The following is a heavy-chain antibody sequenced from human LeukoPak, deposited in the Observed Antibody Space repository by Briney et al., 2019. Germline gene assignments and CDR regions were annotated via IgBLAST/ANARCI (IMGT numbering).Heavy chain of an antibody. J-gene: IGHJ4*02. CDR1: GGTFSSYA. V-gene: IGHV1-69*13. CDR3: ARASDRAQNYDFWSGYFSRFDY. D-gene: IGHD3-3*01. CDR2: IIPIFGTA. Sequence: ASVKVSCKASGGTFSSYAISWVRQAPGQGLEWMGGIIPIFGTANYAQKFQGRVTITADESTSTAYMELRSLRSEDTAVYYCARASDRAQNYDFWSGYFSRFDYWGQGTLVTVSS.